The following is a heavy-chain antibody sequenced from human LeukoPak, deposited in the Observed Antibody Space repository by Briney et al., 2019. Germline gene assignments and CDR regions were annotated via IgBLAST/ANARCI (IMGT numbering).Heavy chain of an antibody. V-gene: IGHV4-61*01. CDR2: IYYSGST. CDR1: GGSVSSGSYY. D-gene: IGHD6-6*01. CDR3: ARDREYSSSGLVWFDP. J-gene: IGHJ5*02. Sequence: PSVTLSLTCTVSGGSVSSGSYYWSWIRQPPGEGLEWIGYIYYSGSTNYNPSLKSRVTMSVDTSKNQFSLKLTSVTAADTAVYYCARDREYSSSGLVWFDPWGHGILVTVSS.